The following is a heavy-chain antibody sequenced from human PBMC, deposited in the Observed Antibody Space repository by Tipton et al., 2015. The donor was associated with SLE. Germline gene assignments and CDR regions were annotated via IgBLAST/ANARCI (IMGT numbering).Heavy chain of an antibody. Sequence: TLSLTCRVSGFSLSSGYYWGWIRQPPGKGLEWVGSLAHSGSSSYNPSLKGRVTISLDTSKNEFYLKLTSVTAADTAVYYCARLEYSGYDGPLYWGQGTLVTVSS. CDR3: ARLEYSGYDGPLY. CDR2: LAHSGSS. D-gene: IGHD5-12*01. J-gene: IGHJ4*02. V-gene: IGHV4-38-2*01. CDR1: GFSLSSGYY.